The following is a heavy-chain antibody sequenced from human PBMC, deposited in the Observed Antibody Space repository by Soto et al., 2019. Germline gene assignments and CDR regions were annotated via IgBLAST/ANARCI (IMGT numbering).Heavy chain of an antibody. J-gene: IGHJ4*02. CDR1: GFTFSSYA. V-gene: IGHV3-23*01. CDR2: ISGSGGST. CDR3: AKAPRGYSGYAPYYFDY. D-gene: IGHD5-12*01. Sequence: GGSLRLSCAASGFTFSSYAMSWVRQAPGKGLEWVSAISGSGGSTYYADSVKGRFTISRDNSKNTLYLQMNSLRAEDTAVYYCAKAPRGYSGYAPYYFDYWGQGTLVTVSS.